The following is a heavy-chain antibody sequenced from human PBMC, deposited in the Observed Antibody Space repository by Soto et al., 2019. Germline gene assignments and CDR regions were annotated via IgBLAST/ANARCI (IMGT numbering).Heavy chain of an antibody. V-gene: IGHV1-69*13. CDR2: IIPIFGTA. D-gene: IGHD3-9*01. CDR1: GYTFTNFG. CDR3: ARGTRRYFDWLAKEPHWFDP. J-gene: IGHJ5*02. Sequence: SVKVSCKASGYTFTNFGISWVRQAPGQGLEWMGGIIPIFGTANYAQKFQGRVTITADESTSTAYMELSSLRSEDTAVYYCARGTRRYFDWLAKEPHWFDPWGQGTLVTV.